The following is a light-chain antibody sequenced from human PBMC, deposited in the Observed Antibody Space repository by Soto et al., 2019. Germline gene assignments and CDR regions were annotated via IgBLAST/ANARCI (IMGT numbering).Light chain of an antibody. Sequence: QSVLTQPASVSGSPGQSITISCTGTSSDVGGYNYVSWYQQHPGKAPKLMIYDVSNRPSGVSNRFSGSKSGNTASLPISGLQAYYDPDYYCPSYTCSSTLYVFGTGTKLTVL. CDR2: DVS. V-gene: IGLV2-14*01. CDR3: PSYTCSSTLYV. J-gene: IGLJ1*01. CDR1: SSDVGGYNY.